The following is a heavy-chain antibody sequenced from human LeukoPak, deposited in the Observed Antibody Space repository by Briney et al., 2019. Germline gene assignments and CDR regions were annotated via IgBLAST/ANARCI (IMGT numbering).Heavy chain of an antibody. Sequence: GGSLRLSCAASGFTVSNNYMSWVRQAPGKGLEWVSVIYSGGSTYHADSVKGRFTISRDNSKNTLYLQMNSLRAEDTAVYYCAKWGVYVGEDYFDYWGQGTLVTVSS. CDR2: IYSGGST. V-gene: IGHV3-53*01. D-gene: IGHD3-16*01. J-gene: IGHJ4*02. CDR1: GFTVSNNY. CDR3: AKWGVYVGEDYFDY.